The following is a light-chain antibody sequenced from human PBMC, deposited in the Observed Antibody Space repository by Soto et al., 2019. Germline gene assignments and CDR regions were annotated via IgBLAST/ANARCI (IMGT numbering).Light chain of an antibody. J-gene: IGKJ4*01. CDR1: QDAGSW. V-gene: IGKV1-12*01. Sequence: DIQMTQSPPYVAASVGDRVTISCRASQDAGSWLSWFHQKPGGAPNLLIFHASRKKSGVPPRFAGRGPGREVMLTISSLQPEDFVTYYCQHADGLRALTFGGGTAVEI. CDR3: QHADGLRALT. CDR2: HAS.